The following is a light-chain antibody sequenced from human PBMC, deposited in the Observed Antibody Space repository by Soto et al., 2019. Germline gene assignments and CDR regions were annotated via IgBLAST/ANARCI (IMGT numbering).Light chain of an antibody. V-gene: IGLV1-40*01. CDR1: NSNIGAGYD. CDR2: AND. CDR3: QSYDNSLLAYV. J-gene: IGLJ2*01. Sequence: QSVLTQPPSVSGAPGQRITLACTGSNSNIGAGYDVHWYQQLPGTAPKLLIYANDDRPSGVPDRFSGSTSGTSASLAITGLQAEDAADYYCQSYDNSLLAYVFGGGTKLTVL.